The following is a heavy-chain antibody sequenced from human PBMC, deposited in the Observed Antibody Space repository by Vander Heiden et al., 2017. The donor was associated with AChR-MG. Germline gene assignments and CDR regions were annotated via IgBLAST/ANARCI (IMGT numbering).Heavy chain of an antibody. CDR2: IIPIFGTA. J-gene: IGHJ4*02. Sequence: QVQLVQSGAEAKKPGSSVKVSCKASGGTFSSYAISWVRQAPGQGLEWMGGIIPIFGTANYAQKFQGRVTITADKSTSTAYMELSSLRSEDTAVYYCASCSRWYDFWSGYSSGGSFDYWGQGTLVTVSS. V-gene: IGHV1-69*06. D-gene: IGHD3-3*01. CDR3: ASCSRWYDFWSGYSSGGSFDY. CDR1: GGTFSSYA.